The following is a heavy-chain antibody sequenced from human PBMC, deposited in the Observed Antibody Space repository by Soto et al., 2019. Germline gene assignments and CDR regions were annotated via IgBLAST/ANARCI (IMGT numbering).Heavy chain of an antibody. V-gene: IGHV4-4*02. Sequence: XALTLASSGCSIRRTNWWYLARQPPGKGLEWIGEIYHSGSTNYNPSLKSRVTISIDKSKNQFSLKLNSVTTADTAVYYCARDQYSGSSLSAYSGHGILVTVSS. CDR1: GCSIRRTNW. CDR3: ARDQYSGSSLSAY. CDR2: IYHSGST. J-gene: IGHJ4*01. D-gene: IGHD1-26*01.